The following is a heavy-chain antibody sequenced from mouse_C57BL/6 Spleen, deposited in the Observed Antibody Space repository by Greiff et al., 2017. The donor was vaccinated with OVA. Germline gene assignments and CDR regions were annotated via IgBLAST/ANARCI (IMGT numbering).Heavy chain of an antibody. V-gene: IGHV5-4*01. CDR1: GFTFSSYA. CDR2: ISDGGSYT. J-gene: IGHJ2*01. CDR3: ARDQTAYYFDY. D-gene: IGHD4-1*01. Sequence: EVQLVESGGGLVKPGGSLKLSCAASGFTFSSYAMSWVRQTPEKRLEWVATISDGGSYTYYPDNVKGRFTISRDNATNNLYLQMSHLKSEDTAMYYCARDQTAYYFDYWGQGTTLTVSS.